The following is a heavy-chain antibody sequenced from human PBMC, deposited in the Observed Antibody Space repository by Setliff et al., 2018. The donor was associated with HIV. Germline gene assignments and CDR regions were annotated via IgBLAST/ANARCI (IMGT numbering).Heavy chain of an antibody. Sequence: PSETLSLTCAVYGGSFSGYYWTWIRQPPGKGLEWIGEITHSGSTNYNPSLETRVTISVDTSKNQFSLKLSSVTASDTAVYYCAKQYCGGDCYSDSYYYMDVWGKGTTVTVSS. CDR3: AKQYCGGDCYSDSYYYMDV. CDR2: ITHSGST. J-gene: IGHJ6*03. V-gene: IGHV4-34*01. D-gene: IGHD2-21*01. CDR1: GGSFSGYY.